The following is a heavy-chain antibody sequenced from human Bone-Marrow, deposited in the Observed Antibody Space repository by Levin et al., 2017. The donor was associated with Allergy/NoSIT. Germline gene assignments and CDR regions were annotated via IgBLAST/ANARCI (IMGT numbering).Heavy chain of an antibody. CDR2: IYWDDDK. CDR3: ARRTGDYVALGRFDY. D-gene: IGHD3-16*01. CDR1: GFSMSTTGVG. V-gene: IGHV2-5*02. Sequence: SGPTLVKPTQTLTLTCNFSGFSMSTTGVGVGWIRQPPGKALEWLASIYWDDDKRYNPPLRTRLTITKDISKKQVVLIVTDMDPVDTATYYCARRTGDYVALGRFDYWGRGALVTVSS. J-gene: IGHJ4*02.